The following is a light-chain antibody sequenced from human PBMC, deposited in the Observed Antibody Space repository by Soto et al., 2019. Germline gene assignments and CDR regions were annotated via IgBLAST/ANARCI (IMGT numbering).Light chain of an antibody. CDR1: SSNIGAGYD. Sequence: QSVLTQPPSVSGALGQRVTISCTGSSSNIGAGYDVHWYQQLPGTAPKLLIYGNSNRPSGVPDRFSGSKSGTSASLAITGLQAEDEADYYCQSYDSSLSVWVFGGGTKVTVL. V-gene: IGLV1-40*01. CDR2: GNS. J-gene: IGLJ3*02. CDR3: QSYDSSLSVWV.